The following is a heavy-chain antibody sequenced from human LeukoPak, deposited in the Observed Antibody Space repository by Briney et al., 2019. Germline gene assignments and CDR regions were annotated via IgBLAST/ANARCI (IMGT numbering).Heavy chain of an antibody. V-gene: IGHV4-39*07. CDR3: ARDEGYNHGFSGGDY. D-gene: IGHD5-18*01. CDR2: IYYSGST. CDR1: GGSIRSRSYY. Sequence: SETLSLTCSVSGGSIRSRSYYWGWIRQPPGKGLEWIGSIYYSGSTYYNPSLKSRVTISVDTSKNQFSLKLSSVTAADTAMYYCARDEGYNHGFSGGDYWGQGTLVTVSS. J-gene: IGHJ4*02.